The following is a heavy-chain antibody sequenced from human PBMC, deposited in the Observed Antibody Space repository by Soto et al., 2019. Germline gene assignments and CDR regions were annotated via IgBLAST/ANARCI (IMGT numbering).Heavy chain of an antibody. CDR3: ARDRSPIAAPPSHAFDI. J-gene: IGHJ3*02. CDR1: VYTFTSYY. Sequence: ASVQVSCKESVYTFTSYYMLLVRQPPVPGLERMGIIKPCGGSTSYEQKLQSRVTITMDTSTSTVYMELSSVTAEDTAMYYCARDRSPIAAPPSHAFDIWGQGTMVTVSS. V-gene: IGHV1-46*01. CDR2: IKPCGGST. D-gene: IGHD6-6*01.